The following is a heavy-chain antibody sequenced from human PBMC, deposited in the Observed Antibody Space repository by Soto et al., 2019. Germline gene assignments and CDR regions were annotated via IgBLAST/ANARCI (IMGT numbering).Heavy chain of an antibody. Sequence: QLQLQESGPGLVRPSGTLSLTCAVSGGFTSTNNWWSWVRQPPGKGLEWIGDAYHSGRTEYNPSRKSRVSISVDKSKNQISLKLTSATAADTAVYYCARSPPSSYYGGSGTFDYWGQGTLVTVSS. J-gene: IGHJ4*02. CDR1: GGFTSTNNW. D-gene: IGHD3-10*01. CDR3: ARSPPSSYYGGSGTFDY. CDR2: AYHSGRT. V-gene: IGHV4-4*02.